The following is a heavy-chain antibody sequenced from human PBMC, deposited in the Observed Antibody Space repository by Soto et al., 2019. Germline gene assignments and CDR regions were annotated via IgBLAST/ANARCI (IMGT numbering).Heavy chain of an antibody. D-gene: IGHD1-1*01. CDR2: IYHSGST. Sequence: SDPTSLPRRTAGCSRMRYDLSWHRKHPGKGLEWIGYIYHSGSTNYNPSLKSRVTISLDTSKSQFSLKLSSVTAADTAGDFCGRAFGPSGMLEPWGLGTRVNV. CDR1: GCSRMRYD. J-gene: IGHJ5*02. CDR3: GRAFGPSGMLEP. V-gene: IGHV4-59*01.